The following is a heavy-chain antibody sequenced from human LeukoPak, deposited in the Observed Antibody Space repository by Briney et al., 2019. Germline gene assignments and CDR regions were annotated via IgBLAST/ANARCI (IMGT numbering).Heavy chain of an antibody. CDR2: IYTSGST. CDR3: ARGDLPRPGSADFDY. CDR1: GGSISSYY. Sequence: ASETLSLTCTVSGGSISSYYWSWIRQPAEKGLEWIGRIYTSGSTNYNPSLKSRVTMSVDTSKNQFSLKLSSVTAADRAVYYCARGDLPRPGSADFDYWGQGTLVTVSS. J-gene: IGHJ4*02. D-gene: IGHD5-12*01. V-gene: IGHV4-4*07.